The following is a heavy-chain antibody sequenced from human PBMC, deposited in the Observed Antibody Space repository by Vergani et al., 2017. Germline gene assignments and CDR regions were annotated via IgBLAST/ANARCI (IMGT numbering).Heavy chain of an antibody. D-gene: IGHD2-21*01. CDR3: ARSQGDYWYFDL. J-gene: IGHJ2*01. CDR1: GYSISSGYY. CDR2: IYHSGST. V-gene: IGHV4-38-2*01. Sequence: QVQLQESGPGLVKPSETLSLTCAVSGYSISSGYYWGWIRQPPGKGLEWIGSIYHSGSTYYNPSLKSRVTISVDPSKNQFSLKLSSVTAADTAVYYCARSQGDYWYFDLWGPGSLVTVSS.